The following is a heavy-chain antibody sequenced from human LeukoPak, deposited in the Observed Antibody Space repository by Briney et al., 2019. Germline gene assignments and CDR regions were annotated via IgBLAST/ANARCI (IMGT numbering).Heavy chain of an antibody. D-gene: IGHD3-22*01. J-gene: IGHJ4*02. CDR2: IYPADSDT. V-gene: IGHV5-51*01. CDR3: ARRNWNSGYYLDL. CDR1: GYNFIHYW. Sequence: GESLKISCEASGYNFIHYWIGWVRQVPGKGLEWMGIIYPADSDTKYSPSFHGQVTISADKSISTAYLQLVNLKPSDTAIYYCARRNWNSGYYLDLWGQGPPVTVSS.